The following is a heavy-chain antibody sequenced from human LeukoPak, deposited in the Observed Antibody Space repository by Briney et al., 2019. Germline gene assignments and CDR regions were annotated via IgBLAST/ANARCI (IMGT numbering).Heavy chain of an antibody. CDR3: ARSLTYYYGSGSYYNSPSSYYFDY. Sequence: GGSLRLSCAASGFTFSSYGMHWVRQAPGKGLEWVAVISYDGSNKYYADSVKGRFTISRDNAKNTLYLQMNSLRAEDTAVYYCARSLTYYYGSGSYYNSPSSYYFDYWGQGTLVTVSS. CDR1: GFTFSSYG. J-gene: IGHJ4*02. V-gene: IGHV3-30*03. CDR2: ISYDGSNK. D-gene: IGHD3-10*01.